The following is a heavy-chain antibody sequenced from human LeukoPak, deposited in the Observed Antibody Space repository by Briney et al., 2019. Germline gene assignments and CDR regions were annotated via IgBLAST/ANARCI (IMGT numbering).Heavy chain of an antibody. CDR1: GFTFSSYW. J-gene: IGHJ5*02. CDR2: IKEDGSAK. Sequence: GGSLRLSCAASGFTFSSYWMSWVRQAPGKGLEWVANIKEDGSAKYYVDSVKGRFTISRDNAKNSLYLHMNSLRAEDTAVYYCARDLGDYVWVAWGQGTLVTVSS. CDR3: ARDLGDYVWVA. V-gene: IGHV3-7*01. D-gene: IGHD3-16*01.